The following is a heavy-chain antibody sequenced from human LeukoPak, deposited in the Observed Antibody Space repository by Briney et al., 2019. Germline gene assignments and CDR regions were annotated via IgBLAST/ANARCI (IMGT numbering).Heavy chain of an antibody. CDR2: VEQDGSEK. D-gene: IGHD4-11*01. Sequence: GSLRLSCAASEFTFGTFWMSWVRQAPGKGLEWVANVEQDGSEKYYVDSVKGRFTISRDNAKNSLYLQMNSLRAEDTAVYYCARGRLGDSWGQGTLVSVSS. V-gene: IGHV3-7*01. J-gene: IGHJ4*02. CDR1: EFTFGTFW. CDR3: ARGRLGDS.